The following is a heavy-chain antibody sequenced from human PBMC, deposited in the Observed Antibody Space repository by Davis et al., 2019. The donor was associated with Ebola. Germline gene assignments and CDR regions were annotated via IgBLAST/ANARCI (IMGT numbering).Heavy chain of an antibody. V-gene: IGHV5-51*01. D-gene: IGHD3-10*01. Sequence: GESLKISCKDSTNSFTSYWIGWVRQMPGKGLEWLGLIYTGDSDTRYSPSFRGQVTISADKSIRTAYLQWSSLKASDTAIYFCARLRSITRLTSFYYWGQGTLVTVSS. CDR2: IYTGDSDT. CDR3: ARLRSITRLTSFYY. J-gene: IGHJ4*02. CDR1: TNSFTSYW.